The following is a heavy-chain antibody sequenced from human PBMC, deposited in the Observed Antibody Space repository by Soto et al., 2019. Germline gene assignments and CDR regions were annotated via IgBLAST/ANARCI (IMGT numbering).Heavy chain of an antibody. D-gene: IGHD6-13*01. CDR1: GFAFRTFG. CDR2: ISSDSSTI. Sequence: PGGSLRLSCAASGFAFRTFGMNWVRQALGKRPEWVSYISSDSSTINYADSVKGRFTISRDNAKNTLYLQMNSLRAEDTAVYYCARRGPGTQFDYWAQGTLVTGSS. V-gene: IGHV3-48*01. CDR3: ARRGPGTQFDY. J-gene: IGHJ4*02.